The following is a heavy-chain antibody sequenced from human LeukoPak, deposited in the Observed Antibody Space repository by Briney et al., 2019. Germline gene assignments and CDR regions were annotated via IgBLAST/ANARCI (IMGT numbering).Heavy chain of an antibody. CDR2: INHSGST. Sequence: SETLSLTCAVYGGSFSGYYWSWIRQPPGKGLEWIWEINHSGSTNYNPSLKSRVTISVDTSKNQFSLKLSSVTAADTAVYYCARGVKKPTYYYDSSGSVYWGQGTLVTVSS. CDR1: GGSFSGYY. V-gene: IGHV4-34*01. J-gene: IGHJ4*02. D-gene: IGHD3-22*01. CDR3: ARGVKKPTYYYDSSGSVY.